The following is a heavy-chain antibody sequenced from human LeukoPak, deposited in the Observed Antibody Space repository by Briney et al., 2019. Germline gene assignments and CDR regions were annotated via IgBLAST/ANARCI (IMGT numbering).Heavy chain of an antibody. CDR1: GFTFSSYA. Sequence: GGSLRLSCAASGFTFSSYAMSWVRQAPGKGLEWVSAISGSGGSTYYADSVKGRFTISRDNSKNTLYLQMNSLRAEDTAVYYCATRDYYGSGSYYNSHFSTTQYYFDYWGQGTLVTVSP. CDR3: ATRDYYGSGSYYNSHFSTTQYYFDY. CDR2: ISGSGGST. V-gene: IGHV3-23*01. J-gene: IGHJ4*02. D-gene: IGHD3-10*01.